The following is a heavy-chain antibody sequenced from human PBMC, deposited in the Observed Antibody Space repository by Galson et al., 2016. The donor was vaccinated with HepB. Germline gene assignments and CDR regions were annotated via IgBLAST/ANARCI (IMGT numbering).Heavy chain of an antibody. CDR1: EFAVSSNY. J-gene: IGHJ6*02. V-gene: IGHV3-53*01. CDR3: ARSTVTNGMDV. Sequence: SLRLSCAASEFAVSSNYMTWVRQAPGKGLEWVSVLYRGTNTYCPDSVKGRFTISRDNRNTLYLQMNSLRAEDTVVYYCARSTVTNGMDVWGQGTEVVVSS. D-gene: IGHD4-17*01. CDR2: LYRGTNT.